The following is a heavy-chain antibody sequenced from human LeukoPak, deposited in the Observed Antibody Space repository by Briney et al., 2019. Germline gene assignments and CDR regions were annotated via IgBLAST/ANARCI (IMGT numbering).Heavy chain of an antibody. D-gene: IGHD6-13*01. V-gene: IGHV1-2*06. Sequence: ASVKVSCKASGYTFTGYYMHWVRQAPGQGLEWMGRINPNSGGTNYAQKFQGRVTMTWDTSISTAYMELSRLRSDDTAVYYCARDRTRQLVRWGSSLDYWGQGTLVTVSS. CDR2: INPNSGGT. CDR1: GYTFTGYY. J-gene: IGHJ4*02. CDR3: ARDRTRQLVRWGSSLDY.